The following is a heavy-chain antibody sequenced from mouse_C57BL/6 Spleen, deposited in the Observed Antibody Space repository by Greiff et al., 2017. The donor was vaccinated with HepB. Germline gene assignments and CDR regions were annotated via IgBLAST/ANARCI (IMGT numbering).Heavy chain of an antibody. Sequence: VQLQESGAELVRPGASVTLSCKASGYTFTDYEMHWVKQTPVHGLEWIGAIDPETGGTAYNQKFKGKAILTADKSSSTAYMELRSLTSEDSAVYYCTRWGYGSSPAWFAYWGQGTLVTVSA. J-gene: IGHJ3*01. D-gene: IGHD1-1*01. CDR3: TRWGYGSSPAWFAY. CDR2: IDPETGGT. CDR1: GYTFTDYE. V-gene: IGHV1-15*01.